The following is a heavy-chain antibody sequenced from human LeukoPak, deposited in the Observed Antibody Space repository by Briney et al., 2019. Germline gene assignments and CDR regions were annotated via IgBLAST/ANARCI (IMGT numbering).Heavy chain of an antibody. Sequence: GASVKVSCKASGYTFTGYYMHWVRQAPGQGLEWMGWINPNSGGTNYAQKFQGRVTMTRDTSISTAYMELSRLRSDDTAVYYCARERRYCSGGSCYDFYPWGQGTLVTVSS. D-gene: IGHD2-15*01. CDR1: GYTFTGYY. CDR3: ARERRYCSGGSCYDFYP. CDR2: INPNSGGT. V-gene: IGHV1-2*02. J-gene: IGHJ5*02.